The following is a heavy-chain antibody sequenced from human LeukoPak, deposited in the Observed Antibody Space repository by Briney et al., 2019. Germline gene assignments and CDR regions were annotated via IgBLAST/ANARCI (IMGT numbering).Heavy chain of an antibody. V-gene: IGHV4-34*01. D-gene: IGHD3-3*02. Sequence: PSETLSPTCAVYGGSFSGYYWSWIRQPPGKGLEWVGEINHSGSTNYNPSLKSRVTISVDTSKNQFSLKLSPVPAADTAVYSCARGVRGISWGQGTMVTVSS. CDR1: GGSFSGYY. CDR3: ARGVRGIS. J-gene: IGHJ3*01. CDR2: INHSGST.